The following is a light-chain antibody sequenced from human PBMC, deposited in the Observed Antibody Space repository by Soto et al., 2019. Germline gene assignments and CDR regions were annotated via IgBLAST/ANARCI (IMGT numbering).Light chain of an antibody. CDR1: HSVSSN. J-gene: IGKJ1*01. CDR2: GAS. CDR3: QQYHNWPPWT. Sequence: DIVLTPSPVTLSVSPGARATLSCLASHSVSSNLAWYQQKPGQAPRLLIYGASTRATGIPARFSGSGSGTEFTLTISSLQSEDFAVYYCQQYHNWPPWTFGQGTKVDIK. V-gene: IGKV3-15*01.